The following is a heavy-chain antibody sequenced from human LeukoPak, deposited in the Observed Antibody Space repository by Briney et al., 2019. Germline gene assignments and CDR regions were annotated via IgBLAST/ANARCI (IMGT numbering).Heavy chain of an antibody. V-gene: IGHV3-48*03. CDR2: ISSSGSTI. D-gene: IGHD3-10*01. J-gene: IGHJ4*02. Sequence: SGGPLRLSCAASGFTFSSYEMNWVRQAPGKGLEWVSYISSSGSTIYYADSVKGRFTISRDNAKNSLYLQMNSLRAEDTAVYYCARLNYYGSGSYDYWGQGTLVTVSS. CDR1: GFTFSSYE. CDR3: ARLNYYGSGSYDY.